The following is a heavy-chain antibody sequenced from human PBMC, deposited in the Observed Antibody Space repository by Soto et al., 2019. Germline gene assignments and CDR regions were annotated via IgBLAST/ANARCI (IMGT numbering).Heavy chain of an antibody. J-gene: IGHJ4*02. D-gene: IGHD6-13*01. CDR3: ARHIASSSWSRFDD. CDR1: GYSFTNYW. CDR2: IYPGNSDT. V-gene: IGHV5-51*01. Sequence: PGESLKISCKGSGYSFTNYWIAWVRQMPGKGLEWMGIIYPGNSDTKYSPSFQGQVTISVDKSISTAYLHWSSLKASDTAIYYCARHIASSSWSRFDDWGQGTLVTVSS.